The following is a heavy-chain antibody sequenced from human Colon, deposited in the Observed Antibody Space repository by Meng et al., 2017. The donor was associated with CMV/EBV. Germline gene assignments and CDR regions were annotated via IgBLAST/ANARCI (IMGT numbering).Heavy chain of an antibody. V-gene: IGHV1-69*12. J-gene: IGHJ4*02. Sequence: HVELGQAGGEGKRPGSPVQVAGKAFGGSFSSYANSWVRQAPGQGLGWMGGIIPIFGTANYAQKFQGRVTITADESTSTAYMELSSLRSEDTAVYYCARDIDSAEGYWGQGTLVTVSS. CDR2: IIPIFGTA. CDR1: GGSFSSYA. CDR3: ARDIDSAEGY. D-gene: IGHD1-26*01.